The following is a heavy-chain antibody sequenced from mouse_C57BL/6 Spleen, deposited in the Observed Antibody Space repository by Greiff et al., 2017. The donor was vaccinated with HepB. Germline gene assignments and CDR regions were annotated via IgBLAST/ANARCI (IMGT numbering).Heavy chain of an antibody. Sequence: DVHLVESGGDLVKPGGSLKLSCAASGFTFSSYGMSWVRQTPDKRLEWVATISSGGSYTYYPDSVKGRFTISRDNAKNTLYLQMSSLKSEDTAMYYCAVHYYGSSYDYFDYWGQGTTLTVSS. V-gene: IGHV5-6*01. CDR1: GFTFSSYG. CDR2: ISSGGSYT. D-gene: IGHD1-1*01. J-gene: IGHJ2*01. CDR3: AVHYYGSSYDYFDY.